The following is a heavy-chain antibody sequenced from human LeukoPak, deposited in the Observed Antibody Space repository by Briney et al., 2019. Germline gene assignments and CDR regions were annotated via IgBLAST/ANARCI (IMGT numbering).Heavy chain of an antibody. V-gene: IGHV3-7*04. J-gene: IGHJ6*02. D-gene: IGHD6-19*01. CDR1: GFTLRDYW. CDR2: IKRDGSEK. CDR3: ARGGGYSNGWYGNYYYYYAMDV. Sequence: PGGSLRLSCAASGFTLRDYWMNWVRQAPGKGLEWVAVIKRDGSEKYYVDSVKGRFSISRDIAQNSLSLQMNSLRAEDTAVYYCARGGGYSNGWYGNYYYYYAMDVWGQGTAVTVSS.